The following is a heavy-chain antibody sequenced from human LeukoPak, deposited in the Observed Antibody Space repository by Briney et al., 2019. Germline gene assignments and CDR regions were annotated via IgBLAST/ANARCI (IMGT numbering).Heavy chain of an antibody. J-gene: IGHJ4*02. CDR2: INHSGST. Sequence: SETLSLTCAVYGGSFSGYYWSWIRQPPGKGLEWIGEINHSGSTNYNPSLKSRVTISVDKSKNQFSLKLSSVTAADTAVYYCARALRGHFDYWGQGTLVTVSS. D-gene: IGHD1-26*01. V-gene: IGHV4-34*01. CDR3: ARALRGHFDY. CDR1: GGSFSGYY.